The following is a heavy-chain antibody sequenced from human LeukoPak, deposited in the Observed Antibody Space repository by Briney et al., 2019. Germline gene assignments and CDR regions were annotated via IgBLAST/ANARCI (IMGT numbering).Heavy chain of an antibody. J-gene: IGHJ4*02. Sequence: SETLSLTCTVSGGSISSSSYYWGWIRQHPGKGLEWIGYIYYSGSTYYNPSLKSRVTISVDTSKNQFSLKLSSVTAADTAVYYCARDRRYYFDYWGQGTLVTVSS. CDR1: GGSISSSSYY. CDR2: IYYSGST. V-gene: IGHV4-31*03. CDR3: ARDRRYYFDY.